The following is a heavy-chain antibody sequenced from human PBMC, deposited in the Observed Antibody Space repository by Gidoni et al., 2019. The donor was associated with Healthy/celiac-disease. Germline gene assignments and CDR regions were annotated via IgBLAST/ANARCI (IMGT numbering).Heavy chain of an antibody. CDR1: GFSLSNARMG. CDR3: ARTRGPYYYDSSGYYFAFDI. J-gene: IGHJ3*02. CDR2: IFSNDEK. D-gene: IGHD3-22*01. Sequence: QVTLKESGPVLVKPTETLTLTCTVSGFSLSNARMGLSWIRQPPGKALEWLAHIFSNDEKSYSTSLKSRLTISKDTSKSQVVLTMTNMDPVDTATYYCARTRGPYYYDSSGYYFAFDIWGQGTMVTVSS. V-gene: IGHV2-26*01.